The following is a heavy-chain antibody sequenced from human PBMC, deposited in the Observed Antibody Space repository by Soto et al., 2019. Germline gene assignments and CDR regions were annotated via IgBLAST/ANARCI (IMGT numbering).Heavy chain of an antibody. CDR1: GFTFNIFG. J-gene: IGHJ4*02. CDR2: ISYDGSIK. CDR3: AKSTYLHYFDY. V-gene: IGHV3-30*18. Sequence: GGSLRLSCAASGFTFNIFGMHWARQAPGKGLEWVAVISYDGSIKYYADSVKGRFTISRDNSKNTLYLQMNSLRAEDTAVYYCAKSTYLHYFDYWGQGT.